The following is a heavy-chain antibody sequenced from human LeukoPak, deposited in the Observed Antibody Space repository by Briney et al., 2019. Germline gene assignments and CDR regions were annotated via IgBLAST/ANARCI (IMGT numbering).Heavy chain of an antibody. CDR1: GFTFSSYG. Sequence: GRSLRLSCTASGFTFSSYGMHWVRQAPGKGLEWVAVIWFDGSNKYYADSVKGRLTISRDNSKSTVYLQMSSLRPEDTAVYYCGKSPRVETATYWGQGTLVTVSS. J-gene: IGHJ4*02. CDR2: IWFDGSNK. CDR3: GKSPRVETATY. D-gene: IGHD5-18*01. V-gene: IGHV3-33*06.